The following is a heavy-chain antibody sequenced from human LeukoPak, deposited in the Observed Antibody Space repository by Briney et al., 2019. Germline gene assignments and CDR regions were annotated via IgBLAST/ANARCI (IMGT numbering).Heavy chain of an antibody. CDR2: IGGSNGVT. Sequence: GGSLRLSCAASRFTFNSYAMSWVRQAPGKGLEWVSVIGGSNGVTFYVGSVKGRFTISRDNSKDTLYLQMNSLRAEDTAVYYCARNENSGWGYFDYWGQGTLVTVSS. J-gene: IGHJ4*02. D-gene: IGHD5-12*01. CDR3: ARNENSGWGYFDY. CDR1: RFTFNSYA. V-gene: IGHV3-23*01.